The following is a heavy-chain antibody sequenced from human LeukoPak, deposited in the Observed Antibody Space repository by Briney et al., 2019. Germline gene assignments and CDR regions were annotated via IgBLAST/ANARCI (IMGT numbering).Heavy chain of an antibody. Sequence: GGSLRLSCAASGFTFNTYAMNWVRQAPGKGLEWVSLIYSDGSTYYADSVRGRFTISRDNSENTLYLQMNSLRVEDTAMYYCARDPPAVASNTYGWGQGTLVTVSS. CDR1: GFTFNTYA. J-gene: IGHJ4*02. CDR3: ARDPPAVASNTYG. D-gene: IGHD6-13*01. CDR2: IYSDGST. V-gene: IGHV3-66*01.